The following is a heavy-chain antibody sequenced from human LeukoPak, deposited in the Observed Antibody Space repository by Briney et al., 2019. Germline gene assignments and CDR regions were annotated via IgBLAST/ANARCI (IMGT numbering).Heavy chain of an antibody. CDR3: ARQVSEIDY. CDR2: ISSSGDTI. J-gene: IGHJ4*02. CDR1: GFTLSHFY. Sequence: PGGSLRLSCAASGFTLSHFYMTWIRQVPGKGLEWLSCISSSGDTIYYADSVKGRFTVSRDNAKSSLYLHMNSLRAEDTAVYYCARQVSEIDYWGQGTLVTVSS. V-gene: IGHV3-11*01.